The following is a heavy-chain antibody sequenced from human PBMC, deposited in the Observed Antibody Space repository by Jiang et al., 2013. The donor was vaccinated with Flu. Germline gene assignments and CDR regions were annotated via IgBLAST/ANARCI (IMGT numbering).Heavy chain of an antibody. D-gene: IGHD3-22*01. CDR3: ARGHPRYYDSSGSPFDY. Sequence: GLVKPSQTLSLTCTVSGDSISSANYYWSWIRQPPGKGLEWIGYIYYSGSTNYNPSLKSRVTISVDTSKNQFSLKLSSVTAADTAVYYCARGHPRYYDSSGSPFDYWGQGTLVTVSS. CDR1: GDSISSANYY. CDR2: IYYSGST. V-gene: IGHV4-61*01. J-gene: IGHJ4*02.